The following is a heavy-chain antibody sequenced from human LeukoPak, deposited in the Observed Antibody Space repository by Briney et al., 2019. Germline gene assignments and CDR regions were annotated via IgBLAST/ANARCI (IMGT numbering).Heavy chain of an antibody. J-gene: IGHJ3*02. CDR3: ARDRGYSYGCDAFDI. CDR1: GGSISRGGYY. D-gene: IGHD5-18*01. CDR2: FCYSGSI. V-gene: IGHV4-31*03. Sequence: SETLSLTCTVSGGSISRGGYYWSWIRQHPGKGLEYIGYFCYSGSIYYNPSLKSRVTISLDPSKNQFSLKLSSVTAADTAVYYCARDRGYSYGCDAFDIWGQGTMVTVS.